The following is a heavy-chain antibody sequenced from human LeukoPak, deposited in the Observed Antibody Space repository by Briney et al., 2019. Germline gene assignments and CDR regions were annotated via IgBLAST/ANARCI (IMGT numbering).Heavy chain of an antibody. J-gene: IGHJ4*02. CDR2: INHSGST. CDR3: ARTGIFDY. Sequence: SETLSLTCTVSGYSIRSGYYWGWIRQPPGKGLEWIGEINHSGSTNYNPSLKSRVTISVDTSKNQFSLKLSSVTAADTAVYYCARTGIFDYWGQGTLVTVSS. D-gene: IGHD1-14*01. V-gene: IGHV4-38-2*02. CDR1: GYSIRSGYY.